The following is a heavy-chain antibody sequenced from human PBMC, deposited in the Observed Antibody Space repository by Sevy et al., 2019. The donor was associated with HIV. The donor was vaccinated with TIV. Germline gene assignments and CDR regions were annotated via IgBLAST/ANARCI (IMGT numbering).Heavy chain of an antibody. CDR3: AREPIIVVVPAPPDYYYYGMDV. V-gene: IGHV4-31*03. Sequence: SETLSLTCTVSSGSISSGGYYWSWIRQHPGKGLEWIGYIYYSGSTYYNPSLKSRVTISVDTSKNQFSLKLSSVTAADTAVYYCAREPIIVVVPAPPDYYYYGMDVWGQGTTVTVSS. CDR1: SGSISSGGYY. CDR2: IYYSGST. D-gene: IGHD2-2*01. J-gene: IGHJ6*02.